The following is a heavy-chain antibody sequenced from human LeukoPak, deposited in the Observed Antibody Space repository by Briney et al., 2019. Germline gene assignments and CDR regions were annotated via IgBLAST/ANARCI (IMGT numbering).Heavy chain of an antibody. Sequence: SETLSLTCAVYGGSFSGYYWSWIRQPPGKGLGWIGEINHSGSTNYNPSLKSRVTISVDTSKNQSSLKLSSVTAADTAVYYCARRKWIPALDYWGQGTLVTVSS. CDR2: INHSGST. CDR3: ARRKWIPALDY. CDR1: GGSFSGYY. D-gene: IGHD5-12*01. J-gene: IGHJ4*02. V-gene: IGHV4-34*01.